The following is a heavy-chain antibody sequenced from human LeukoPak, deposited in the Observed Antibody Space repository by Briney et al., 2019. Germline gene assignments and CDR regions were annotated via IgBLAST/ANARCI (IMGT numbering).Heavy chain of an antibody. D-gene: IGHD3-10*01. Sequence: GGSLRLSCAASGFTFSSYWMSWVRQAPGRGLEWVAHIKHDGSEEYYVDSMKGRFTVSRDNAKNSLYLQMNSLRAEDTAVYYCARDLLVRGVRASPIWGQGTMVTVSS. CDR2: IKHDGSEE. CDR3: ARDLLVRGVRASPI. CDR1: GFTFSSYW. V-gene: IGHV3-7*01. J-gene: IGHJ3*02.